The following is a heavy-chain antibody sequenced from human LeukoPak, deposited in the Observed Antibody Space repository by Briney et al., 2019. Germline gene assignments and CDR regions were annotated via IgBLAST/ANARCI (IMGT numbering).Heavy chain of an antibody. D-gene: IGHD4-23*01. V-gene: IGHV1-2*02. J-gene: IGHJ6*03. CDR1: GYTFTGYY. CDR2: INPDSGGT. Sequence: ASVKVSCKVSGYTFTGYYIHWVRQAPGQGLEWMGWINPDSGGTNYAQKFQGRVTITADKSTSTAYMELSSLRSEDTAVYYCAKGPGGDYYYMDVWGKGTTVTVSS. CDR3: AKGPGGDYYYMDV.